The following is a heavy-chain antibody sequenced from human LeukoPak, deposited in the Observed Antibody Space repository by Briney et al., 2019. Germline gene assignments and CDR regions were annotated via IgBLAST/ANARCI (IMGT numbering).Heavy chain of an antibody. V-gene: IGHV3-30*04. CDR3: VRDLSGHYSFDH. CDR1: GYPFSHYA. D-gene: IGHD4-17*01. Sequence: LIIAYAAAGYPFSHYAMHWVHQAEGQGQEEKTFVSAEGDRRYYADSVKGRFTISRDDSKNTLYLQMNSLRPEDSALYYCVRDLSGHYSFDHWGQGALVTVPS. J-gene: IGHJ4*02. CDR2: VSAEGDRR.